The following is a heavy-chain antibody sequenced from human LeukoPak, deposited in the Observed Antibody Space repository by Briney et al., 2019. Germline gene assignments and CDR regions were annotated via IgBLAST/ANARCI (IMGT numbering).Heavy chain of an antibody. Sequence: SETLSLTCTVWGGSISSYYWSWLRPPPGKGLEWFGYIYYSGSTNYNPSLKSRVTISVDTSKNQFSLKLSSVTAADTAVYYCARGAFYGDYDYWGQGTLVTVSS. V-gene: IGHV4-59*01. CDR2: IYYSGST. CDR1: GGSISSYY. J-gene: IGHJ4*02. D-gene: IGHD4-17*01. CDR3: ARGAFYGDYDY.